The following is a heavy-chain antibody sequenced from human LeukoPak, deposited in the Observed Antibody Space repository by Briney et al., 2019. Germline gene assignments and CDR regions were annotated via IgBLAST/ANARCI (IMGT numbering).Heavy chain of an antibody. CDR1: GGSIRSSNW. V-gene: IGHV4-4*02. Sequence: SGTLSLTCAVSGGSIRSSNWWSWVRQPPGKGLEWIGEIYHSGSTNYNPSLKSRATISVDKSKHQFSLKLSSVTAADTSVYYCAREHRRISSGYGVDYWGQGTLVTVSS. CDR3: AREHRRISSGYGVDY. CDR2: IYHSGST. J-gene: IGHJ4*02. D-gene: IGHD6-13*01.